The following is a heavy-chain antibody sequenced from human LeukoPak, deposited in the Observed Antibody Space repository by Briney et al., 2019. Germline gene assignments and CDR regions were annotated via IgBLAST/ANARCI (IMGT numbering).Heavy chain of an antibody. Sequence: PSETLSLTCTVSGGSISSGGYYWSWIRQHPGKGLEWIGYIYYSGSTYYNPSLKSRVTISVDTSKNQFSLKLSSVTAADTAVYYCASSIAAAGTDAFDIWGQGTMVTVSS. D-gene: IGHD6-13*01. CDR1: GGSISSGGYY. CDR3: ASSIAAAGTDAFDI. V-gene: IGHV4-31*03. CDR2: IYYSGST. J-gene: IGHJ3*02.